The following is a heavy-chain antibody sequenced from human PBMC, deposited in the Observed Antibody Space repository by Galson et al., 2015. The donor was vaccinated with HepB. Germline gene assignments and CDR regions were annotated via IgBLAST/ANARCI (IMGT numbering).Heavy chain of an antibody. V-gene: IGHV3-11*06. CDR2: ISSSSSYR. D-gene: IGHD3-22*01. Sequence: SLRLSCAASGFTFSDYYMTWIRQAPGKGLEWVSYISSSSSYRNYADSVKGRFTISRDNAKNSLSLQMNSLRAEDTAVYYCARGKRSYYDSSSYSDYYFHGMDVWGQGTTVTVSS. CDR3: ARGKRSYYDSSSYSDYYFHGMDV. J-gene: IGHJ6*02. CDR1: GFTFSDYY.